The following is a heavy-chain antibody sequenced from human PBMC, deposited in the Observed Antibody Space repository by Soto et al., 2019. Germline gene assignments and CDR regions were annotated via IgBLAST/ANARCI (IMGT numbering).Heavy chain of an antibody. CDR1: GGSFSGYY. CDR3: AREPRQPFASGSYDY. CDR2: INHSGST. Sequence: PSETLSLTCAVYGGSFSGYYWSWIRQPPVKGLEWIGEINHSGSTNYNPSLKSRVTISVDTSKNQFSLKLSSVTAADTAVYYCAREPRQPFASGSYDYWGQGTLVTVSS. V-gene: IGHV4-34*01. D-gene: IGHD3-10*01. J-gene: IGHJ4*02.